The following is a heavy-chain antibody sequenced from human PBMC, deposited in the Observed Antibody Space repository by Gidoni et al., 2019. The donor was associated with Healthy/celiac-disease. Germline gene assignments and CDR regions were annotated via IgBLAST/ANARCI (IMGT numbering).Heavy chain of an antibody. J-gene: IGHJ6*02. V-gene: IGHV1-58*01. Sequence: QMQLVQSGPEVKQPGTSVTVSCQASGSPFTGSAVQWLRQARGQRLEWIGWIVVGSGNTNYEQKFQERVTITRDMSTSTAYMELSSLRSEDTAVYYCAAVAYSSSNYYYYGMDVWGQGTTVTVSS. CDR1: GSPFTGSA. D-gene: IGHD6-6*01. CDR2: IVVGSGNT. CDR3: AAVAYSSSNYYYYGMDV.